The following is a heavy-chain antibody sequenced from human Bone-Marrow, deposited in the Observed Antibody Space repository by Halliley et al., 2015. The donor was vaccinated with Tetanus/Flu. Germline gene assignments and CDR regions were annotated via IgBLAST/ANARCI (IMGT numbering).Heavy chain of an antibody. D-gene: IGHD4-17*01. CDR3: ARGAGVGDDFGDYFVV. V-gene: IGHV1-2*02. CDR2: INPNTGGT. Sequence: QVQLVQSGAEVQTPGASVKVSCKASGYTFTGYYMQWVRQAPGQGLEWIGWINPNTGGTNYAPKFRGRVTMTRDTSISTAYMELSSLRSDDRAVYYCARGAGVGDDFGDYFVVWGQGALVTVSS. CDR1: GYTFTGYY. J-gene: IGHJ4*02.